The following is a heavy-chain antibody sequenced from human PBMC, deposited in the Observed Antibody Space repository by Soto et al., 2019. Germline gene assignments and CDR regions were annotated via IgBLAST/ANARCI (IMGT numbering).Heavy chain of an antibody. J-gene: IGHJ5*02. CDR1: GYTFTSYD. CDR3: ARGPYCSSTSCYRNWFDP. CDR2: MNPNSGNT. D-gene: IGHD2-2*01. V-gene: IGHV1-8*01. Sequence: ASVKVSCKASGYTFTSYDINWVRQATGQGLEWMGWMNPNSGNTGYAQKFQGRVTMTRNTSISTAYMELSSLRSEDTAVYYCARGPYCSSTSCYRNWFDPWGQGTLVTVSS.